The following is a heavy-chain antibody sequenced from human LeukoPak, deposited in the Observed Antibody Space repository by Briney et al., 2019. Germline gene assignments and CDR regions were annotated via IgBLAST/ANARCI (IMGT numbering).Heavy chain of an antibody. Sequence: SETLSLTCTVSGGSISSYYWSWIRQHPGKGLEWIGYIYYSGSTYYNPSLKSRVTISVDTSKNQFSLKLSSVTAADTAVYYCARDPRTDCSSTSRDAFDIWGQGTMVTVSS. D-gene: IGHD2-2*01. V-gene: IGHV4-59*06. CDR2: IYYSGST. CDR3: ARDPRTDCSSTSRDAFDI. CDR1: GGSISSYY. J-gene: IGHJ3*02.